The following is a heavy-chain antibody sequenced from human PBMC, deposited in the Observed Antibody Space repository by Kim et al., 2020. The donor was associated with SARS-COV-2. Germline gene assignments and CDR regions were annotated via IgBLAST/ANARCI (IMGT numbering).Heavy chain of an antibody. CDR3: ARSEGHGSWHHFDY. D-gene: IGHD6-19*01. Sequence: TPSLKRRFPISWDTSKNQFSLDLTSVTDADTAVYYCARSEGHGSWHHFDYWGQGILVTVSS. V-gene: IGHV4-59*01. J-gene: IGHJ4*02.